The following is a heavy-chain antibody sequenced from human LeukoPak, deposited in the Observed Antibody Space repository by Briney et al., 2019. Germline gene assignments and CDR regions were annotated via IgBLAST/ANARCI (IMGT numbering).Heavy chain of an antibody. CDR2: ISAGNGNT. CDR3: AREYRLWFGESSGLGY. V-gene: IGHV1-3*03. Sequence: ASVKVSCKASGYTFTSYAMHWVRQAPGQRLEWMGWISAGNGNTKYSQEFQGRVTITRDTSASTAYMELSSLRSEDMAVYYCAREYRLWFGESSGLGYWGQGTLVTVSS. CDR1: GYTFTSYA. J-gene: IGHJ4*02. D-gene: IGHD3-10*01.